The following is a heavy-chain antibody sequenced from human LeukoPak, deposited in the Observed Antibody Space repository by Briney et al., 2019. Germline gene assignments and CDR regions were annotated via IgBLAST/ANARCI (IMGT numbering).Heavy chain of an antibody. J-gene: IGHJ4*02. CDR1: GFTFSSYA. CDR3: ARDDSGYLDY. V-gene: IGHV3-21*01. Sequence: PGGSLRLSCAASGFTFSSYAMSWVRQAPGKGLEWVSSISSSSSYIYYADSVKGRFTISRDNAKNSLYLQMNSLRAEDTAVYYCARDDSGYLDYWGQGTLVTVSS. D-gene: IGHD1-26*01. CDR2: ISSSSSYI.